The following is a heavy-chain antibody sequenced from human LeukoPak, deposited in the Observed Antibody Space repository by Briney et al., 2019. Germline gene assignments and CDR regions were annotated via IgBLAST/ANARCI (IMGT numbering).Heavy chain of an antibody. V-gene: IGHV4-34*01. D-gene: IGHD2-8*01. CDR2: IIHSGRT. CDR3: ARGILVTVYAAFDY. Sequence: PSETLSLTCGVYGGSFSGYYWTWIRQFPGMGLEWIGEIIHSGRTNYNPSLTSRVTLSVDTSKNQFSVQLSSVTAADTAVYYCARGILVTVYAAFDYWGQGSLVTVSS. J-gene: IGHJ4*02. CDR1: GGSFSGYY.